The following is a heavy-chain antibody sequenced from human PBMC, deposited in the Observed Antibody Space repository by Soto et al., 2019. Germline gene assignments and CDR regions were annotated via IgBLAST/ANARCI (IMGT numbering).Heavy chain of an antibody. CDR3: ARFGGLITMVRGVINPYYFDY. Sequence: SETLSLTCAVYGGSFSGDYWSWFRQPPGKGLEWIGEINHSGSTNYNPSLKSRVTISVDTSKNQFSLKLSSVTAADTAVYYCARFGGLITMVRGVINPYYFDYWGQGTLVTVSS. J-gene: IGHJ4*02. V-gene: IGHV4-34*01. CDR1: GGSFSGDY. CDR2: INHSGST. D-gene: IGHD3-10*01.